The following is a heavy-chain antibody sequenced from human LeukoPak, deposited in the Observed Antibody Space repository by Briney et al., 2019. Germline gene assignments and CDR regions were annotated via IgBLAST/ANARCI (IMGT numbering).Heavy chain of an antibody. Sequence: GGSLRLSCVASGFTFSSYGMHWVRQAPGKGLEWVTFIRYHGSDQYYADSVKGRFTISRDNSKNTVYLQMNSLRAEDTAVYYCANDGDYGPVRPGVSPDWGQGTLVTVSS. CDR3: ANDGDYGPVRPGVSPD. CDR2: IRYHGSDQ. CDR1: GFTFSSYG. V-gene: IGHV3-30*02. D-gene: IGHD4-17*01. J-gene: IGHJ4*02.